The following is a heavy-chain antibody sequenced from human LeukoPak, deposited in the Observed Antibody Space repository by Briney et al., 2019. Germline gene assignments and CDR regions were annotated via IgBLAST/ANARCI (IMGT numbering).Heavy chain of an antibody. Sequence: PSETLSLTCAVYGGSFSGYYWSWLRQPPGKGLERIGEINHSGSTNYNPSLKSRVTISVDTSKNQFSLKLSSVTAADTAVYYCARELPRLRYFDWLFDDDAFDIWGQGTMVTVSS. J-gene: IGHJ3*02. D-gene: IGHD3-9*01. CDR1: GGSFSGYY. V-gene: IGHV4-34*01. CDR3: ARELPRLRYFDWLFDDDAFDI. CDR2: INHSGST.